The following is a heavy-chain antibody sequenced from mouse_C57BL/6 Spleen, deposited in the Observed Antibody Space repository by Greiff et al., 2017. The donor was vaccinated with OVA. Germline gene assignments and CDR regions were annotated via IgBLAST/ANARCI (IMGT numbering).Heavy chain of an antibody. J-gene: IGHJ4*01. V-gene: IGHV1-81*01. CDR3: ARSGDYYGSSDYAMDY. D-gene: IGHD1-1*01. CDR2: IYPRSGNT. CDR1: GYTFTSYG. Sequence: VQLQESGAELARPGASVKLSCKASGYTFTSYGISWVKQRTGQGLEWIGEIYPRSGNTYYNEKFKGKATLTADKSSSTAYMELRSLTSEDSAVYFCARSGDYYGSSDYAMDYWGQGTSVTVSS.